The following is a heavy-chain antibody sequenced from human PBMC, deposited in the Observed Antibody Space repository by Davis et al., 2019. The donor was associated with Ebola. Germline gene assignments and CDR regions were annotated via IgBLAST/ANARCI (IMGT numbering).Heavy chain of an antibody. CDR3: ARVRWPIKTLDY. D-gene: IGHD2-15*01. Sequence: GGSLRLSCAASGFTFSSYAMSWVRQAPGKGLEWVSAISGSGGSTYYADSVKGRFTTPRDNSNNTLYLQMNSLRAEDTAVYYCARVRWPIKTLDYWGQGTLVTVSS. J-gene: IGHJ4*02. CDR2: ISGSGGST. CDR1: GFTFSSYA. V-gene: IGHV3-23*01.